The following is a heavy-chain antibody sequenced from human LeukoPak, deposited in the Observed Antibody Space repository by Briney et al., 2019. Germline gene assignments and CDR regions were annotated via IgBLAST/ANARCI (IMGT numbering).Heavy chain of an antibody. D-gene: IGHD3-9*01. Sequence: SETLSLTCTVSGGSISSGSYYWSWIRQPAGKGLEWIGRIYTSGSTNYNPSLKSRVTISVDTSKNQFSLKLSSVTAADTAVYYCARVPRHYDILTGYYAKGFDYWGQGTLVTVSS. CDR1: GGSISSGSYY. V-gene: IGHV4-61*02. CDR2: IYTSGST. CDR3: ARVPRHYDILTGYYAKGFDY. J-gene: IGHJ4*02.